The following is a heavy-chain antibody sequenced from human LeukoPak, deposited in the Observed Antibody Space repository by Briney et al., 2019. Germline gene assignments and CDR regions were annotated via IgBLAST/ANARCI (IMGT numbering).Heavy chain of an antibody. J-gene: IGHJ3*02. CDR2: IIPIFGTA. Sequence: ASEKVSCKASGRTFSSYAISWVRQAPGQGLEWMGGIIPIFGTANYAQKFQGRVTITTDESTSTAYMELSSLRSEDTAVYYCARLTISGAFDIWGQGTMVTVSS. CDR1: GRTFSSYA. V-gene: IGHV1-69*05. D-gene: IGHD5-24*01. CDR3: ARLTISGAFDI.